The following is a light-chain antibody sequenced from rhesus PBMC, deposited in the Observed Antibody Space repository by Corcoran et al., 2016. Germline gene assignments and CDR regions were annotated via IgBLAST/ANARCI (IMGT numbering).Light chain of an antibody. V-gene: IGKV1S3*01. J-gene: IGKJ1*01. CDR3: QQHNNFPRT. Sequence: DIQMTQSPSSLSASVGDTVTITCRASQGIGNFLAWYQQKPGKVPKPLIFYASTLEGVVPSRFSGSGSGTDFTLTITSLQPEDFAIYYCQQHNNFPRTFGQGTKVEIQ. CDR1: QGIGNF. CDR2: YAS.